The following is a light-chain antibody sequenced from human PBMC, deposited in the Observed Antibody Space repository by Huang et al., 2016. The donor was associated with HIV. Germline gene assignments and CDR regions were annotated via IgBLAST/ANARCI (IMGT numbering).Light chain of an antibody. CDR2: YAS. J-gene: IGKJ1*01. Sequence: IVLTQSQDFQSVTPKEKCTITCRASQSICSDLHRYQQKQDQSPKIIIQYASLSIPRVRSRFSGSGSGTDFTLTIDSLEAEDAATYYCQQGSSLPLTFGQGTKVEIK. V-gene: IGKV6-21*02. CDR3: QQGSSLPLT. CDR1: QSICSD.